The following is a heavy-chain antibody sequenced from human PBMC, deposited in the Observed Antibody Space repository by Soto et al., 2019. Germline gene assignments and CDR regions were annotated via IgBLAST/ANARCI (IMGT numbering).Heavy chain of an antibody. CDR2: IKQDGSEK. CDR3: ARDEGASSWLLYFDY. Sequence: GGSLRLSCAASGFTFSSYWMSWVRQAPGKGLEWVANIKQDGSEKYYVDSVKGRFTISRDNAKNSLYLQMNSLRAEDTAVYYCARDEGASSWLLYFDYWGQGTPVTVSS. D-gene: IGHD6-13*01. J-gene: IGHJ4*02. V-gene: IGHV3-7*01. CDR1: GFTFSSYW.